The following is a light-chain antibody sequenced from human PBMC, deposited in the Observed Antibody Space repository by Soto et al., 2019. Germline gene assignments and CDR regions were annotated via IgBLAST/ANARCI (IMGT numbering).Light chain of an antibody. V-gene: IGLV2-11*01. Sequence: HSPMTQPRYVCGSPGQSATISCTGTMGDVGGYNYVSWYQQHPGKAPKLMIYDVSKRPSGVPDRFSGSKSGNTASLTISGLQAEDEADYYCCSYAGSYTLGSVFGTGTKVTVL. CDR2: DVS. J-gene: IGLJ1*01. CDR1: MGDVGGYNY. CDR3: CSYAGSYTLGSV.